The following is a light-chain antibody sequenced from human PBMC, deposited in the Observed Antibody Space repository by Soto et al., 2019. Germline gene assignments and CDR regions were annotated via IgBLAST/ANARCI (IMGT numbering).Light chain of an antibody. J-gene: IGKJ1*01. CDR1: QSIDSW. CDR2: KAS. V-gene: IGKV1-5*03. Sequence: DIQMTQSPSTMSASVGDRVTITCRASQSIDSWLAWYQQKPGKAPKFLMYKASNLESGVPSRFSGSGSETEFTLTISSLQPDDFAIYYCQHYNNWPPWTFGQGTKVEIK. CDR3: QHYNNWPPWT.